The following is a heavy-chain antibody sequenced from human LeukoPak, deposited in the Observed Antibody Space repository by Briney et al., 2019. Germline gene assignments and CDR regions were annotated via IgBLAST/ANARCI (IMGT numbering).Heavy chain of an antibody. D-gene: IGHD2-21*02. Sequence: GGSLRLSCTASAFTLGDFYMSWIRQAPGKGLEWIAYISNVGLTTYYAESVKGRFTISRDNAKNSLYLQMNSLRAEDTAVYYCACDFRYLGHDFWGQGTLVTVSS. J-gene: IGHJ4*02. V-gene: IGHV3-11*01. CDR2: ISNVGLTT. CDR3: ACDFRYLGHDF. CDR1: AFTLGDFY.